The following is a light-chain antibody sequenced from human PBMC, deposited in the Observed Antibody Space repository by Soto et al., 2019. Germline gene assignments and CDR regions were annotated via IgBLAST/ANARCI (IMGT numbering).Light chain of an antibody. CDR3: QQRSNWPPDT. CDR1: QSVSSD. Sequence: EIVLTQSPATLSLSPGERATLSCRASQSVSSDVAWYQQKPGQAPRLLIYDASNRATGIPARFSGSGSGTDFTLTISSLEPEDFAVYYCQQRSNWPPDTFGGGTKVEIK. CDR2: DAS. J-gene: IGKJ4*01. V-gene: IGKV3-11*01.